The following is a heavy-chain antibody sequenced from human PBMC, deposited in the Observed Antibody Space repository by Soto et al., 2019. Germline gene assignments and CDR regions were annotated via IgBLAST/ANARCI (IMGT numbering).Heavy chain of an antibody. CDR2: ISTYNGNT. Sequence: QVQLVQSGAEVKKPGASVKVSCQASGYTFTNYGFNWVRQAPGQGLEWMGWISTYNGNTKSAENLRDRITLTTDTSTGTAYMELRSLRSDDTAIYYCTRGEDSPPFDYWGQGTLVIVSS. CDR3: TRGEDSPPFDY. D-gene: IGHD1-26*01. V-gene: IGHV1-18*01. CDR1: GYTFTNYG. J-gene: IGHJ4*02.